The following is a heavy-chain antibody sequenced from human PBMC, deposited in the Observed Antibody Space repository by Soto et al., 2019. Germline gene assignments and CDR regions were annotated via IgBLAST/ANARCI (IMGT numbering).Heavy chain of an antibody. CDR2: IYPADSDT. J-gene: IGHJ3*02. CDR1: GYRFTSYW. D-gene: IGHD5-12*01. CDR3: ARSLIMADRSFDI. V-gene: IGHV5-51*01. Sequence: GESLKLSCPGSGYRFTSYWIAWVRHMPGKGLEWMGIIYPADSDTRYNPSFQGLVTISADKSISTAYLQWSSLKASDTAMYYCARSLIMADRSFDIWGQGTRVTVS.